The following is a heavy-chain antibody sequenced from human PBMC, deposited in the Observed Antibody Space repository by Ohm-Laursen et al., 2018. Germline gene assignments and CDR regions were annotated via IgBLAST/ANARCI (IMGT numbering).Heavy chain of an antibody. Sequence: SDTLSLTCTVSGGSTSSYYWSWIRQPPGKGLEWIGYIYYSGSTNYNPSLKSRVTISVDTSKNQFSLKLSSVTAADTAVYYCARDKTGTTWFDPWGQGTLVTVSS. D-gene: IGHD1-7*01. V-gene: IGHV4-59*07. CDR1: GGSTSSYY. CDR2: IYYSGST. CDR3: ARDKTGTTWFDP. J-gene: IGHJ5*02.